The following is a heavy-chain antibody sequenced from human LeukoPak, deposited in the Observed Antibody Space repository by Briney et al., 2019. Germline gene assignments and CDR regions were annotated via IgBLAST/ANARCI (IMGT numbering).Heavy chain of an antibody. V-gene: IGHV3-23*01. Sequence: HPGGSLRLSCAASGFTFSSYAMSWVRQAPGKGLEWVSAISGSGGSTYYADSVKGRFTISRDNSKNTLYQQMNSLRAEDTAVYYCAKTGDSSGYYSSDYWGQGTLVTVSS. CDR1: GFTFSSYA. J-gene: IGHJ4*02. CDR3: AKTGDSSGYYSSDY. D-gene: IGHD3-22*01. CDR2: ISGSGGST.